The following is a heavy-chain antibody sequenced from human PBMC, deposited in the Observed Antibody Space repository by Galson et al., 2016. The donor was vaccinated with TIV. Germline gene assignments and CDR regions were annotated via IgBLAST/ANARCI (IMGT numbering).Heavy chain of an antibody. V-gene: IGHV1-8*01. CDR3: ARVKDSSGLSVYFGMDV. J-gene: IGHJ6*02. CDR2: INPNSGKT. D-gene: IGHD6-19*01. CDR1: GYMFTNYD. Sequence: SVKVSCKASGYMFTNYDINWVRQGTGQGAEYIGWINPNSGKTGYTQKFQGRVTMTRNTSISTAYMDLSSLRSDDTALYYCARVKDSSGLSVYFGMDVWGQGTTVTVSS.